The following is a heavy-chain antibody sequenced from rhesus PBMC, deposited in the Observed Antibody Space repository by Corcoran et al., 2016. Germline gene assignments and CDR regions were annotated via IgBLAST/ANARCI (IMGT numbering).Heavy chain of an antibody. V-gene: IGHV4-173*01. CDR2: IAGSGGST. J-gene: IGHJ4*01. CDR1: CGSISSNY. Sequence: QLQLQESGPGLVKPSETLSLTCAVSCGSISSNYWSWLRQPPGKGLEWIGRIAGSGGSTDYNPSLKSRVTISTATSKNQCSLKLSSVTAADTAVYYCARDLLQDYWGQGVLVTVSS. D-gene: IGHD2-39*02. CDR3: ARDLLQDY.